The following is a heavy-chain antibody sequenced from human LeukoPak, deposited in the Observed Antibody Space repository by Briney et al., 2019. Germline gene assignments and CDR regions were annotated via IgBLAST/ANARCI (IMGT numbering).Heavy chain of an antibody. CDR1: GFTFSNYG. J-gene: IGHJ4*02. D-gene: IGHD6-6*01. CDR3: SKYSSSYGVDY. Sequence: PGGPLRLSCAASGFTFSNYGMHWVRQAPGKGLEWVAVISYDGSNRYYGDSVKGRFTISRDNSKNTLYLQMNSLRAEDTAVYYCSKYSSSYGVDYWGQGTLVTVSS. CDR2: ISYDGSNR. V-gene: IGHV3-30*18.